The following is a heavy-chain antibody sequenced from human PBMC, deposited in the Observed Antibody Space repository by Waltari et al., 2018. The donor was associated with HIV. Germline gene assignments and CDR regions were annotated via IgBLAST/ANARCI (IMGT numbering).Heavy chain of an antibody. CDR1: GSTFSTYA. D-gene: IGHD6-13*01. CDR3: SRKDIAAAAPFDY. J-gene: IGHJ4*02. CDR2: IIPLFDTA. Sequence: QVPPVQSGAEVKKPGPSATVSCKASGSTFSTYAVSWVSQAPGQGLEWMGRIIPLFDTANYAQKFQGRVTITADESTSTAYMELSSLRSEDTAVYYCSRKDIAAAAPFDYWGQGTLVTVSS. V-gene: IGHV1-69*18.